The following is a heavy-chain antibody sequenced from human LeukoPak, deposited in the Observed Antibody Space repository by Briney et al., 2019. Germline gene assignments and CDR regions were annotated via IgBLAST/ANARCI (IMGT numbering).Heavy chain of an antibody. V-gene: IGHV1-69*13. Sequence: SVKLSRTASVGTLTSYAISWVRQAPGQGREWMGGIIPIFGTANYAQKFQGRVTIPAEESTSTAYMELSSLRSEDTAVYYCASGSGGNSVLHGMDVWGQGTTVTVSS. CDR1: VGTLTSYA. J-gene: IGHJ6*02. CDR3: ASGSGGNSVLHGMDV. D-gene: IGHD4-23*01. CDR2: IIPIFGTA.